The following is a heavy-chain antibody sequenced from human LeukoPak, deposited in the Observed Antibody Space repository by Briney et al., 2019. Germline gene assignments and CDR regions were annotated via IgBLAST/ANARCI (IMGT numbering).Heavy chain of an antibody. D-gene: IGHD2-2*01. V-gene: IGHV3-23*01. CDR1: GFTFSSFA. CDR3: AKGHYQGFYYMDV. J-gene: IGHJ6*03. CDR2: ISGSGGSP. Sequence: GGSLRLSCAASGFTFSSFAMSWVRQAPGKGLEWGSTISGSGGSPYYADSVKGRFTISRDNSKNTVYLQMSSLRAEDTAIYYCAKGHYQGFYYMDVWGKGTTVTVSS.